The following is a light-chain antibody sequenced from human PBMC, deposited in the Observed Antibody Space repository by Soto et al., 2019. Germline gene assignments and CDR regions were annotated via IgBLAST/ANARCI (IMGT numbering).Light chain of an antibody. V-gene: IGLV2-14*01. J-gene: IGLJ1*01. Sequence: QSVLTQPASVSGSPGQSITISCTGTSSDVGDYNYVSWYQLHPGKAPKVMIYEVSNRPSGISNRFSGSKSGNTASLTISGLQDEDEADYYCSSYTSRSYVFGTGTKVTVL. CDR3: SSYTSRSYV. CDR1: SSDVGDYNY. CDR2: EVS.